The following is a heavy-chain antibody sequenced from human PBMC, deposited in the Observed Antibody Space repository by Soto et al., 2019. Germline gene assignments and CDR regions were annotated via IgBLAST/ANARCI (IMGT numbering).Heavy chain of an antibody. Sequence: SETLSLTCTVSGGSISSYYWSWIRQPPGRGLEWIGYIYYSGSTNYNPSLKSRVTISVDTSKNQFSLKLSSVTAADTAVYYCARASYYSLFDYWGQGTLVTVSS. V-gene: IGHV4-59*08. J-gene: IGHJ4*02. CDR3: ARASYYSLFDY. CDR2: IYYSGST. CDR1: GGSISSYY. D-gene: IGHD1-26*01.